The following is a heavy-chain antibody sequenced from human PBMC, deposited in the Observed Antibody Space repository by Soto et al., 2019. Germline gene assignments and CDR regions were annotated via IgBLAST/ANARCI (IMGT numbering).Heavy chain of an antibody. D-gene: IGHD2-8*01. CDR1: GFSFSSFA. Sequence: EVQLLESGGGFIHPGGSLRLSCAASGFSFSSFAMNWVRQAPGKALEWVSIISGSADSTFYADSVKGRFTISRDNSKSTLYLQINSLRAEDTAVYYCAKTRGAMIYAISVYGMDVWGQGTTVTVSS. CDR2: ISGSADST. V-gene: IGHV3-23*01. CDR3: AKTRGAMIYAISVYGMDV. J-gene: IGHJ6*02.